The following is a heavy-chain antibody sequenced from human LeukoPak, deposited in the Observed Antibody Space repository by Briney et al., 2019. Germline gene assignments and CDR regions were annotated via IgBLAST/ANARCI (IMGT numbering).Heavy chain of an antibody. CDR3: AKVKGEVIGAFDI. V-gene: IGHV3-30*18. D-gene: IGHD3-16*01. CDR1: GFTFSSYG. CDR2: ISYDGNNR. J-gene: IGHJ3*02. Sequence: GGSLRLSCVASGFTFSSYGMHWVRQAPGKGLEWVAVISYDGNNRYYADSVKGRFTISRYNSKNTLYLQMNSLRAEDTAVYYCAKVKGEVIGAFDIWGQGTMVTVSS.